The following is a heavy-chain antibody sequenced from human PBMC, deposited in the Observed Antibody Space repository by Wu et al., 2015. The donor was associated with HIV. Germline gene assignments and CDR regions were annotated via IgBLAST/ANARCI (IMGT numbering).Heavy chain of an antibody. Sequence: QVHLVQSGAEVKKPGASVMVSCKVSGYTLSKLAMHWVRQAPGKGLEWMGGFDFKEGEKIYAEKFQGRVTMTEDISTDTAYMELTRLRSEDTAVYYCATLIRYNLNDKADAFDFWGHGTMVTVSS. CDR3: ATLIRYNLNDKADAFDF. CDR1: GYTLSKLA. J-gene: IGHJ3*01. CDR2: FDFKEGEK. V-gene: IGHV1-24*01. D-gene: IGHD1-1*01.